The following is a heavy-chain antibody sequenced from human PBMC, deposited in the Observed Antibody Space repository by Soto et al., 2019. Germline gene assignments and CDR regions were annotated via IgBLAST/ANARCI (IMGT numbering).Heavy chain of an antibody. Sequence: GGSLRLSCAAAGFDFKDYAMHWVRQVPGKGLEWVSLTNSDGTDSYYMDSVKGRFTISRDNGKSSLDLQMDRLGPEDTALYFCSKAIDYDGSRALDHWGQGTLVTVSS. J-gene: IGHJ4*02. D-gene: IGHD4-17*01. CDR2: TNSDGTDS. CDR1: GFDFKDYA. CDR3: SKAIDYDGSRALDH. V-gene: IGHV3-43D*04.